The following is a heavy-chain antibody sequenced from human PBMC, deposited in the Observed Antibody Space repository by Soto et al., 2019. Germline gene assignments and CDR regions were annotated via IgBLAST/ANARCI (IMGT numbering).Heavy chain of an antibody. CDR1: GFTFSAEA. D-gene: IGHD6-13*01. J-gene: IGHJ4*02. CDR2: ISYDGNNK. CDR3: ARDYSSGWCLDY. Sequence: QVQLVESGGGVVQPGNSLRLSCAGYGFTFSAEAMHWIRQAPGKGLEWVAAISYDGNNKNHADSVKGRFTVSRDNSKNTLYLQIYSLRPEDTAVYYCARDYSSGWCLDYWGQGSLVTVSS. V-gene: IGHV3-30-3*01.